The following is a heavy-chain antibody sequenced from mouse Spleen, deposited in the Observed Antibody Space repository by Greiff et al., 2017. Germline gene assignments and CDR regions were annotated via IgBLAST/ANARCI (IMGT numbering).Heavy chain of an antibody. D-gene: IGHD4-1*01. CDR3: ARGNWDPFDY. V-gene: IGHV1-76*01. Sequence: VQLQQSGAELVRPGASVKLSCKASGYTFTDYYINWVKQRPGQGLEWIARIYPGSGNTYYNEKFKGKATLTAEKSSSTAYMQLSSLTSEDSAVYFCARGNWDPFDYWGQGTTLTVSS. J-gene: IGHJ2*01. CDR1: GYTFTDYY. CDR2: IYPGSGNT.